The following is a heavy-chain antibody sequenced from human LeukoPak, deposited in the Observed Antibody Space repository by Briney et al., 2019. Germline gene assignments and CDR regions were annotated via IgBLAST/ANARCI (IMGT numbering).Heavy chain of an antibody. CDR3: ARAALGHDAFDI. J-gene: IGHJ3*02. CDR1: GFTFTNYW. D-gene: IGHD7-27*01. Sequence: PGGSLRLSCAASGFTFTNYWMHWVRQAPGKGLVWVSRFSSDGSNIAYADSVKGRFTISRDNAKNTLYLQMNSLRAEDTAVYYCARAALGHDAFDIWGQGTMVTVSS. V-gene: IGHV3-74*01. CDR2: FSSDGSNI.